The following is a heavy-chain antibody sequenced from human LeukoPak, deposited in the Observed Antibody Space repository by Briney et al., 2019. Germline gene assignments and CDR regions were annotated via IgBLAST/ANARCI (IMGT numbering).Heavy chain of an antibody. CDR1: GFTVSSNY. D-gene: IGHD1-26*01. CDR3: ARDEGSYGIDAFDI. CDR2: IYSGGST. Sequence: GGSLRLSCAASGFTVSSNYMSWVRQAPGKGLEWVSVIYSGGSTYYADSVKGRFTISRDNSKNTLYLQMNSLRAEDTAVYYCARDEGSYGIDAFDIWGQGTMVTVSS. J-gene: IGHJ3*02. V-gene: IGHV3-66*01.